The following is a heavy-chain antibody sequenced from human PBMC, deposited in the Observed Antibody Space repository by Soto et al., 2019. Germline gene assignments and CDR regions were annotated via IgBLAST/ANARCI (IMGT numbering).Heavy chain of an antibody. D-gene: IGHD2-2*01. J-gene: IGHJ6*02. CDR3: ARDQYQGYYGMDV. V-gene: IGHV3-21*01. CDR2: ISSSSTYI. Sequence: GGSLRLSCAASGFTFSSYNMNWVRQAPGKGLEWLSSISSSSTYIYYAHSVKGRFTISRDNARNSLYLQMNILRAEDTAVYYCARDQYQGYYGMDVWGQGTTVTVSS. CDR1: GFTFSSYN.